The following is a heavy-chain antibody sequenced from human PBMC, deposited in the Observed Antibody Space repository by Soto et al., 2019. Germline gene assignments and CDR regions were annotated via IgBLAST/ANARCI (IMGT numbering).Heavy chain of an antibody. CDR1: RVAFSKFI. CDR3: AKVRYSSPMGYYYGMDV. V-gene: IGHV1-69*13. J-gene: IGHJ6*02. Sequence: SVKVSCKASRVAFSKFIVTWVRQAPGLGLEWVGGIIPIFGTANYAQKFQGRVTITADGSTSTSYMEVNNLRSEDTAVYYCAKVRYSSPMGYYYGMDVWGQGTTVTVSS. CDR2: IIPIFGTA. D-gene: IGHD6-19*01.